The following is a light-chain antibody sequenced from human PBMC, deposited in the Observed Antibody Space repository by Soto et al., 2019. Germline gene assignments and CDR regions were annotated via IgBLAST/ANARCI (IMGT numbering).Light chain of an antibody. V-gene: IGKV3-20*01. CDR3: QQYGSSPRT. CDR1: QSVSSSY. CDR2: DAS. Sequence: NMLTPSPGTLSLYPGERATLSCRASQSVSSSYLAWYQQKPGQAPRLLIYDASSRATGIPDRFSGSGSGTDFTLTICRLEPEEFAVYYCQQYGSSPRTFGQGTKVDIK. J-gene: IGKJ1*01.